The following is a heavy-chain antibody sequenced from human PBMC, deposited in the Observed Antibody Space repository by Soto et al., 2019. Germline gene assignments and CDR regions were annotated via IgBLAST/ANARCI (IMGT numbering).Heavy chain of an antibody. CDR2: IWYDGSNK. V-gene: IGHV3-33*01. CDR3: ARGANPYTQYYYGSGSNWVYYYYYMDV. CDR1: GFTFSSYG. J-gene: IGHJ6*03. D-gene: IGHD3-10*01. Sequence: GGSLRLSCAASGFTFSSYGMHWVRQAPGKGLEWVAVIWYDGSNKYYADSVKGRFTISRDNSKNTLYLQMNSLRAEDTAVYYCARGANPYTQYYYGSGSNWVYYYYYMDVWGKGTTVTVSS.